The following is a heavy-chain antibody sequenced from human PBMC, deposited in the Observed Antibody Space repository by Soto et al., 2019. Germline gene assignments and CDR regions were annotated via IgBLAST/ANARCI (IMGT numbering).Heavy chain of an antibody. V-gene: IGHV3-7*03. J-gene: IGHJ5*01. CDR1: GFTFGSYW. CDR2: IKKDGSEK. D-gene: IGHD2-21*01. CDR3: ARDPRGHYSFDS. Sequence: EVQVLESGGGLVQPGGSLRLSCAASGFTFGSYWMTWVRQAPGKGLEWVANIKKDGSEKYYVDSVKGRFIISRDNAKNSLFLQMSSLRVDDTAMYYCARDPRGHYSFDSWGQGTLVTVSS.